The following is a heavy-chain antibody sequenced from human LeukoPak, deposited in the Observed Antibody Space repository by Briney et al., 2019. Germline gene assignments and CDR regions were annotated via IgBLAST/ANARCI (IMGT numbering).Heavy chain of an antibody. CDR2: IIPIFGTA. V-gene: IGHV1-69*01. Sequence: SVKVSCKASGGTFSSSAISWVRQAPGQGLEWMGGIIPIFGTANYAQKFQGRITITADESTSTAYMELSSLRSDDTAVYYCARGYDSSGYLGYWGQGTLVTVSS. CDR3: ARGYDSSGYLGY. CDR1: GGTFSSSA. J-gene: IGHJ4*02. D-gene: IGHD3-22*01.